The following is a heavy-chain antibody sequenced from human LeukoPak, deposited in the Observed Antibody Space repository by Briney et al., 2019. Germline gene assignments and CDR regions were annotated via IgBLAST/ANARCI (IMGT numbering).Heavy chain of an antibody. J-gene: IGHJ3*02. CDR2: ISSSSSYI. Sequence: GGSLRLSCAASGFTFSSYSMNWVRQAPGKGLEWVSSISSSSSYIYYADSVKGRFTISRDNAKNSLYLQMNSLRAEDTAVYYCARGLIATGGYSYGRNDAFDIWGQGTMVTVSS. CDR1: GFTFSSYS. V-gene: IGHV3-21*01. D-gene: IGHD5-18*01. CDR3: ARGLIATGGYSYGRNDAFDI.